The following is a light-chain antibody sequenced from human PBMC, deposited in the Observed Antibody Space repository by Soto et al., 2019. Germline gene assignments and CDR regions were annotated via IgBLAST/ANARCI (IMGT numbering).Light chain of an antibody. CDR3: QQWKNWPPIT. CDR2: GAS. CDR1: QSVSSN. V-gene: IGKV3-15*01. Sequence: EIVMTQSPATLSVSPGERATLSCKASQSVSSNLAWYQQKPGQAPRLLIYGASTRATGIPARFSGSGSGTDFTLTISSLEPEDSALYYCQQWKNWPPITFGQGTRLEIK. J-gene: IGKJ5*01.